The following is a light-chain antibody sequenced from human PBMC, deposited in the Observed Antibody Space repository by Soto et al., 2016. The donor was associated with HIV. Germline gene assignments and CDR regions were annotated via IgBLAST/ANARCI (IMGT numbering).Light chain of an antibody. CDR1: NIGSK. Sequence: SYELTQPPSVSVAPGKTARITCGGNNIGSKMCTGTSRSQARPPVLVVYDDSDRPSGIPERFSGSNFGNTATLTISRVEAGDEADYYCQVWDSSSDHVIFGGGTKLTVL. CDR3: QVWDSSSDHVI. J-gene: IGLJ2*01. CDR2: DDS. V-gene: IGLV3-21*03.